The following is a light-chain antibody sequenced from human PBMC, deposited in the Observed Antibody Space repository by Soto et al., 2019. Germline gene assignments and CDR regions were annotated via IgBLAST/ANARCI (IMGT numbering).Light chain of an antibody. V-gene: IGKV3-20*01. CDR1: QSVSSID. J-gene: IGKJ1*01. CDR2: GAS. Sequence: VMTQPPGTLALSPGESATLSCRASQSVSSIDLAWYQQKQGQAPRLLIYGASSRATGIPDRFSGSGSGTDFTLTISRLEPEDFAAYYCQQYGSSPWTFGQGTEVEIK. CDR3: QQYGSSPWT.